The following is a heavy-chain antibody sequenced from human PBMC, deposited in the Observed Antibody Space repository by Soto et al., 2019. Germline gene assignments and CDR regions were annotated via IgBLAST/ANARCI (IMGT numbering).Heavy chain of an antibody. J-gene: IGHJ6*02. CDR2: ISSSSSYI. CDR3: ARDRGASVSYYYYGMDV. Sequence: GGSLRLSCAASGFTFSSYSMNWVRQAPGKGLEWVSSISSSSSYIYYADSVKGRFTISRDNAKNSLYLQMNSLRAEDTAVYYCARDRGASVSYYYYGMDVWGQGPTVPVYS. V-gene: IGHV3-21*01. CDR1: GFTFSSYS.